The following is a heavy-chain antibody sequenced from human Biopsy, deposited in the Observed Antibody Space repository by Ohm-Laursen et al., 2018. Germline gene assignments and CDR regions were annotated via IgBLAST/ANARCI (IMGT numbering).Heavy chain of an antibody. CDR1: GITVNDHY. CDR2: LHDRGVT. V-gene: IGHV3-66*01. J-gene: IGHJ4*02. Sequence: GSLRLSCTASGITVNDHYMSWVRQAPGKGLEWVSSLHDRGVTYYADSVKGRFTISGDNSKNTLYLQMNSLRVEDTAVYYCARGPSGVAKIGRGQGTLVTVSS. CDR3: ARGPSGVAKIG. D-gene: IGHD5-24*01.